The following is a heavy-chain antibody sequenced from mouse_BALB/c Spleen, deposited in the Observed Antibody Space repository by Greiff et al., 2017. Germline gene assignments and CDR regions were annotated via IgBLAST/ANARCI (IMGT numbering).Heavy chain of an antibody. CDR3: ARPLYGYDEGALAY. V-gene: IGHV3-2*02. D-gene: IGHD2-2*01. J-gene: IGHJ3*01. CDR1: GYSITSDYA. Sequence: EVKLVESGPGLVKPSQSLSLTCTVTGYSITSDYAWNWIRQFPGNKLEWMGYISYSGSTSYNPSLKSRISITRDTSKNQFFLQLNSVTTEDTATYYCARPLYGYDEGALAYWGQGTLVTVSA. CDR2: ISYSGST.